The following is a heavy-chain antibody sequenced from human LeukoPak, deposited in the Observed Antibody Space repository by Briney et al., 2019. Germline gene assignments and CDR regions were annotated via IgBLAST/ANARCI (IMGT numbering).Heavy chain of an antibody. CDR1: GFTFSSYG. CDR3: AKTPEGWGYSYCYYMDV. Sequence: GGSLRLSCAASGFTFSSYGMSWVRQAPGKGLEWVSAISGSGGSTYYADSVKGRFTISRDNSKNTLYLQMDSLRAEDTAVYYCAKTPEGWGYSYCYYMDVWGKGTTVTISS. V-gene: IGHV3-23*01. CDR2: ISGSGGST. D-gene: IGHD3-16*01. J-gene: IGHJ6*03.